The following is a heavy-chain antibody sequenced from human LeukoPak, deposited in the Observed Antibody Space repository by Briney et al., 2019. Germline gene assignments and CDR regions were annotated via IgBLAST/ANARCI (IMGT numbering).Heavy chain of an antibody. V-gene: IGHV1-46*01. Sequence: GASVKVSCKASGYTFTSYYMHWVRQAPGQGLEWMGIINPSGGSTSYAQKFQGRVTMTRDTSTSTVYMELRSLRSDDTAVYYCARDFPSGSYLGELYYWGQGTLVTVPS. D-gene: IGHD1-26*01. CDR2: INPSGGST. J-gene: IGHJ4*02. CDR3: ARDFPSGSYLGELYY. CDR1: GYTFTSYY.